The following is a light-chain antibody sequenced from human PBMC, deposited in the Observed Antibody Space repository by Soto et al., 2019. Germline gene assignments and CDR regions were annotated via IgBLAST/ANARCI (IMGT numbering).Light chain of an antibody. CDR2: GAS. J-gene: IGKJ3*01. Sequence: QLTQSPSSLSASVGDRVTITCRASQDVSRYLAWYQQKAGKAPKLLIYGASTLQSGVPSRFSGFGSGTEFTRTISSLQPEDFATYHCQQRQRTPFTFGPGTTVDV. V-gene: IGKV1-9*01. CDR3: QQRQRTPFT. CDR1: QDVSRY.